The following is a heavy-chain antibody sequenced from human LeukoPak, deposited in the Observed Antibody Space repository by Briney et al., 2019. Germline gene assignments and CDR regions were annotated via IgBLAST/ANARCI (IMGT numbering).Heavy chain of an antibody. CDR1: GGSISSSSYY. V-gene: IGHV4-39*01. J-gene: IGHJ4*02. CDR2: IYYSGST. CDR3: ARHQYYYDSSGYPNPSYYFDY. Sequence: SETLSLTCTVSGGSISSSSYYWGWIRQPPGKGLEWIGSIYYSGSTYYNPSLKSRVTISVDTSKNQFSLKLSSVTAADTAVYYCARHQYYYDSSGYPNPSYYFDYWGQGTLVTVSS. D-gene: IGHD3-22*01.